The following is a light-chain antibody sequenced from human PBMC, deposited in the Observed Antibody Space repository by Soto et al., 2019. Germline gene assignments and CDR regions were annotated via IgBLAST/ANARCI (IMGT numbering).Light chain of an antibody. CDR1: SSDVGGYDY. J-gene: IGLJ1*01. V-gene: IGLV2-8*01. Sequence: QSALTQPPSASGSPGQSVTISCTGTSSDVGGYDYVSWYQQHPGKAPKLMIYEVTIRPSGVSGRSPGSKSGNTASLTVSGVEAEDEADYYCSSYTGGNPAHVFGPGTKLTLL. CDR3: SSYTGGNPAHV. CDR2: EVT.